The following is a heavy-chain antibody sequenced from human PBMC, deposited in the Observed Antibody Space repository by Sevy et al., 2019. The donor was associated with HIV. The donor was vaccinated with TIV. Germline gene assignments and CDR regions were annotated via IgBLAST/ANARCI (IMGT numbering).Heavy chain of an antibody. CDR2: IKQDGSEK. J-gene: IGHJ3*02. Sequence: GGSLRLSCAASGFTFSSYWMSWVRLAPGKGLEWVANIKQDGSEKYYVDSEKGRFTISRDNAKNSLYLQMNSLRAEDTAVYYCAMDSFWSGYYSGFDIWGQGTMVTVSS. CDR3: AMDSFWSGYYSGFDI. D-gene: IGHD3-3*01. CDR1: GFTFSSYW. V-gene: IGHV3-7*03.